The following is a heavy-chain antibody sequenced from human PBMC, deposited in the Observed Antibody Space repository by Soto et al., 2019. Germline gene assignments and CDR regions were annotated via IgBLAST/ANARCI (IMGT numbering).Heavy chain of an antibody. CDR2: ISGSSGGT. V-gene: IGHV3-23*01. CDR1: GFTFSSYA. D-gene: IGHD3-10*01. CDR3: AKATFGEFWSFDY. Sequence: EVQLLESGGGLVQPGGSLRLSCAASGFTFSSYAMSWVRQAPGKGLEWVSVISGSSGGTFYADSVKGRFTISRDNSKNTLYLQMNTLRAEDTAVYYCAKATFGEFWSFDYWGQGTLVTVSS. J-gene: IGHJ4*02.